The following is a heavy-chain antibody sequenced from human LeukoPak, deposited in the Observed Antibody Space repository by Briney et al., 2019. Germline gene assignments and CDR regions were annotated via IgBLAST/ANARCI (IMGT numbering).Heavy chain of an antibody. CDR1: GGTFSSYA. D-gene: IGHD2-21*01. Sequence: SVKVSCKASGGTFSSYAISWVRQAPGQGLEWMGGIIPIFGTANYAQIFQGRVTMTRDMSTSTFYMELSSLRSEDTAVYYCAREGSHMGSPFDHWGQGTLVTVSS. J-gene: IGHJ4*02. CDR2: IIPIFGTA. CDR3: AREGSHMGSPFDH. V-gene: IGHV1-69*05.